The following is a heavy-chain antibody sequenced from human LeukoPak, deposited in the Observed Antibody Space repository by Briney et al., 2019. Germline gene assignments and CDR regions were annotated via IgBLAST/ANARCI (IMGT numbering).Heavy chain of an antibody. CDR2: ISGSGGST. J-gene: IGHJ4*02. CDR1: GFTFSSYS. Sequence: GGSLRLSCAASGFTFSSYSMNWVRQAPGKGLEWVSAISGSGGSTYYADSVKGRFTISRDNSKNTLYLQMNSLRAEDTAVYYCAKDLSVAGTNYWGQGTLVTVSS. D-gene: IGHD6-19*01. V-gene: IGHV3-23*01. CDR3: AKDLSVAGTNY.